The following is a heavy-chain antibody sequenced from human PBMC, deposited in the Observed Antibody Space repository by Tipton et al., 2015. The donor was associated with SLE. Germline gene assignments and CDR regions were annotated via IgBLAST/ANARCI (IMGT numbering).Heavy chain of an antibody. Sequence: TLSLTCAVYGGSFSGYYWSWIRQPPGKGLEWIGEINHSGSTNYNPSLKSRVTISGDTSKNQFSLKLSTVTAADTAGYYCARQPVYDYYHRDVCGKGATATVSS. CDR2: INHSGST. CDR1: GGSFSGYY. V-gene: IGHV4-34*01. CDR3: ARQPVYDYYHRDV. J-gene: IGHJ6*03.